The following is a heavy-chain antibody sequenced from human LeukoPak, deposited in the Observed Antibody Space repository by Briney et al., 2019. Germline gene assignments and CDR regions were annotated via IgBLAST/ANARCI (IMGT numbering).Heavy chain of an antibody. CDR1: GFTFSSYE. V-gene: IGHV3-48*03. Sequence: PGGSLRLSCAASGFTFSSYEMKWVRQAPGKGLEWVSYISSSGSTIYYADSVKGRFTISRDNAKNSLYLQMNSLRAEDTAVYYCARDRDSSGWYYEAEYFQHWGQGTLVTVSS. CDR3: ARDRDSSGWYYEAEYFQH. J-gene: IGHJ1*01. D-gene: IGHD6-19*01. CDR2: ISSSGSTI.